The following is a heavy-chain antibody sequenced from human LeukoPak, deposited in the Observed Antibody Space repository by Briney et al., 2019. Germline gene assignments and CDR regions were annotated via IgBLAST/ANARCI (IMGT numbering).Heavy chain of an antibody. CDR2: TYCRSKWYN. CDR1: GDSVSSNSAA. J-gene: IGHJ4*02. Sequence: SQTLSLTCALSGDSVSSNSAAWNWIRQSPSRGLEWLGRTYCRSKWYNDYAVSVKSRITINPDTSKNQFSLQLNSVTPEDTAVYYCAREGPQNGGYDFDYWGQGTLVTVSS. V-gene: IGHV6-1*01. D-gene: IGHD1-1*01. CDR3: AREGPQNGGYDFDY.